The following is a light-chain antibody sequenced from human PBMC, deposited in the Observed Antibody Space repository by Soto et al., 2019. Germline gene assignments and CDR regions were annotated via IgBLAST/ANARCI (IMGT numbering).Light chain of an antibody. CDR3: QQYDNSVWT. J-gene: IGKJ1*01. Sequence: EIVLTQSPGTLSLSPGERVTLSCRASESVSSTSLAWYQQKPGQAPRLLMYGVSSRATGIPDRFSGSGSGTDFTLTINRLEPEDFAVYFCQQYDNSVWTFGQGTKVDIK. CDR2: GVS. CDR1: ESVSSTS. V-gene: IGKV3-20*01.